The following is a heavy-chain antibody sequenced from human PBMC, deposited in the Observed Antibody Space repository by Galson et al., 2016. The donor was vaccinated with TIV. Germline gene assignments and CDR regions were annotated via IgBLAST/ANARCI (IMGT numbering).Heavy chain of an antibody. Sequence: SLRLSCAASGFTFSSSAVNWVRQAPGKGLEWVSFVSGSGGSTYYADAVKGRFTISRDNSRNLVYLQMNSLRADDTAIYYCAKDPPSKVGVSRLDPWGQGTLVTVSS. CDR3: AKDPPSKVGVSRLDP. J-gene: IGHJ5*02. CDR1: GFTFSSSA. V-gene: IGHV3-23*01. D-gene: IGHD1-26*01. CDR2: VSGSGGST.